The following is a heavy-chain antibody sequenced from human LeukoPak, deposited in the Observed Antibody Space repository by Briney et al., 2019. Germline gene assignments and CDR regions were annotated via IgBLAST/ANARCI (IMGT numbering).Heavy chain of an antibody. CDR3: ARDHFPHVYYCDSSGYLAGMDV. V-gene: IGHV1-69*04. CDR2: IIPIFGIA. Sequence: GASVKVSCKASGGTFSSYAISWVRQAPGQGLEWMGRIIPIFGIANYAQKFQGRVTITADKSTSTAYMELSSLRSEDTAVYYCARDHFPHVYYCDSSGYLAGMDVWGQGTTVTVSS. CDR1: GGTFSSYA. D-gene: IGHD3-22*01. J-gene: IGHJ6*02.